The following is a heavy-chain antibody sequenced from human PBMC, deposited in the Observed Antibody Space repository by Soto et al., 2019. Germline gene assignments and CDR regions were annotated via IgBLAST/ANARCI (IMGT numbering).Heavy chain of an antibody. D-gene: IGHD2-15*01. CDR2: IYWDDDK. J-gene: IGHJ3*02. Sequence: QITLKESGPTLVKPTQTLTLTCTFSGFSLSTSGVGVGWIRQPPGKALEWLALIYWDDDKRYSPSLKSRLTIPRDTSKHQVVLTMTNMDSVDTATYYCAHSTRTIDAFDIWGQGTMVTLSS. CDR1: GFSLSTSGVG. CDR3: AHSTRTIDAFDI. V-gene: IGHV2-5*02.